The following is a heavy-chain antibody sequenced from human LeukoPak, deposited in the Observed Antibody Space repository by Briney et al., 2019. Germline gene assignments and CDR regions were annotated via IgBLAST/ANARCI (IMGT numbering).Heavy chain of an antibody. CDR2: ISSSGSTI. D-gene: IGHD3-10*01. CDR1: GFTFRSYD. Sequence: GGSLRLSCAVSGFTFRSYDMNWVRDAPGRGLEWGSYISSSGSTIYYADSVKGRFTISRHNDKHSLYLHMNSLRAGHTAVYYCARDHKLLWLGESRFHYWGQETGVSVSS. V-gene: IGHV3-48*03. J-gene: IGHJ4*02. CDR3: ARDHKLLWLGESRFHY.